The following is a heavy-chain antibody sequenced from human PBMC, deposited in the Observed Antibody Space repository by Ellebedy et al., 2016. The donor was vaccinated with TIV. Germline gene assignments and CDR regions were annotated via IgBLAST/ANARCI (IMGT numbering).Heavy chain of an antibody. CDR3: FSADEAAAARGYFDY. Sequence: AASVKVSCKASGYTFTGYYMHWVRQAPGQGLEWMGWINPNSGGTNYAQKFQGRVTMTRDTSISTAYMELSRLRSDDTAVYYCFSADEAAAARGYFDYWGQGTLVTVSS. J-gene: IGHJ4*02. V-gene: IGHV1-2*02. D-gene: IGHD6-13*01. CDR2: INPNSGGT. CDR1: GYTFTGYY.